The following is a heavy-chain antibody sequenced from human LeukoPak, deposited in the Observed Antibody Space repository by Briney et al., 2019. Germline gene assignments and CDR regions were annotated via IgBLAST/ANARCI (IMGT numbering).Heavy chain of an antibody. V-gene: IGHV4-59*12. D-gene: IGHD3-16*01. CDR1: GASISGYY. CDR2: IISTGTI. Sequence: SETLSLTCTVSGASISGYYWSWIRQPPGKRLEWIGYIISTGTINYNPSLKSRVTISVDTSKNQFSLKLSSVTAADTAVYYCARGLGPRGGYNWFDPWGQGTLATVSS. J-gene: IGHJ5*02. CDR3: ARGLGPRGGYNWFDP.